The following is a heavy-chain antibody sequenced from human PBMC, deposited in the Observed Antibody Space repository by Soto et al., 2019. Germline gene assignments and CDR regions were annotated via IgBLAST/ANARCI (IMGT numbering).Heavy chain of an antibody. Sequence: QVQLVQSGAEVKKPGSSVKVSCKASGGTFSSYTISWVRQAPGQGLEWMGRIIPILGIANYAQKFQGRVTITADKSTSTAYMELSSLRSEDTAVYYCASRITDYYYDMDVWGKGTTVTVSS. V-gene: IGHV1-69*02. CDR2: IIPILGIA. D-gene: IGHD3-10*01. CDR3: ASRITDYYYDMDV. J-gene: IGHJ6*03. CDR1: GGTFSSYT.